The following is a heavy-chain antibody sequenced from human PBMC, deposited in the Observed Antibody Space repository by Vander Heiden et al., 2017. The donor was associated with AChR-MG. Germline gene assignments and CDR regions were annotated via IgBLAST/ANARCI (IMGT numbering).Heavy chain of an antibody. CDR1: GFTFSSYG. J-gene: IGHJ5*02. D-gene: IGHD3-16*01. V-gene: IGHV3-30*02. Sequence: QVQLVESGGGVVQPGGSLRLSCAASGFTFSSYGMHWVRQAPGKGLEWVAFIRYDGSNKYYADSVKGRFTISRDNSKNTLYLQMNSLRAEDTAVYYCASAGDYVWGSYGPPWFDPWGQGTLVTVSS. CDR3: ASAGDYVWGSYGPPWFDP. CDR2: IRYDGSNK.